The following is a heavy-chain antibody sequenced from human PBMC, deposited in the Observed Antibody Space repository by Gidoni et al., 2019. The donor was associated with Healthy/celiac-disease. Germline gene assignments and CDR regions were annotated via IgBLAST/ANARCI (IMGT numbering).Heavy chain of an antibody. CDR2: INPSGGST. CDR3: VRAIRFLEWFKPAGVDY. CDR1: GYTFTSYY. D-gene: IGHD3-3*01. Sequence: QVQLVQSGAEVKKPGASVKVSCKASGYTFTSYYMHGVRQAPGQGLEWMGIINPSGGSTSYAQKFQGRVTMTRDTSTSTVYMELSSLRSEDTAVYYCVRAIRFLEWFKPAGVDYWGQGTLVTVSS. V-gene: IGHV1-46*03. J-gene: IGHJ4*02.